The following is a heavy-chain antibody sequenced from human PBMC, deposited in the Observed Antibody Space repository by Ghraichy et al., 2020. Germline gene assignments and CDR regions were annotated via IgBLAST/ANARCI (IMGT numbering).Heavy chain of an antibody. CDR2: IHTSGTT. CDR3: SGHNMHWYFDL. J-gene: IGHJ2*01. D-gene: IGHD1-14*01. V-gene: IGHV4-4*09. Sequence: SETLSLTCTVSGGSISGYYWSWIRQPPGKGLEWIGSIHTSGTTRYNPFFRSRLTISLYTSKNQVSLKLSSVTASATAVYYCSGHNMHWYFDLWGRGALVTVS. CDR1: GGSISGYY.